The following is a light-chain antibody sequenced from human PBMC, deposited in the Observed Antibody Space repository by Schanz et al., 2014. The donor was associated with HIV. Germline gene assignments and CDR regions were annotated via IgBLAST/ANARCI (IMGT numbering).Light chain of an antibody. CDR2: DVS. J-gene: IGLJ3*02. Sequence: QSVLTQAASVSGSPGQSITISCTGTSSDVGAYNHVSWYQQHPGKAPKLMIFDVSNRPSGVANRFSGSKSGNTASLTISGLQAEDEADYYCQSYDSSLSGRVFGGGTKLTVL. CDR3: QSYDSSLSGRV. CDR1: SSDVGAYNH. V-gene: IGLV2-14*01.